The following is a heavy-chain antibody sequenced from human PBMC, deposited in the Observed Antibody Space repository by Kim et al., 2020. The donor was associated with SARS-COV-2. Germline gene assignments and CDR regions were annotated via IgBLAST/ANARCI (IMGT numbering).Heavy chain of an antibody. CDR3: ARDKACTSCYTPHYYYYGMDV. D-gene: IGHD2-2*02. CDR2: INPNSGGT. V-gene: IGHV1-2*06. Sequence: ASVKVSCKAFGYTFTGYYMHWVRQAPGQGLEWMGRINPNSGGTNYAQKFQGRVTMTRDTSISTAYMELSRLRSDDTAVYYCARDKACTSCYTPHYYYYGMDVWGQGTTVTVSS. J-gene: IGHJ6*02. CDR1: GYTFTGYY.